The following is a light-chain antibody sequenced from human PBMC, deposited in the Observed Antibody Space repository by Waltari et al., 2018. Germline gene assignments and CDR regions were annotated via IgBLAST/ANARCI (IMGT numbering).Light chain of an antibody. CDR1: QDIRNW. CDR2: ATS. V-gene: IGKV1-12*01. J-gene: IGKJ3*01. Sequence: DIQLTPSPSSGSASVGHRVTMTCRASQDIRNWLDWYQQKPGKAPNLLIYATSSLQTGVPSRFSGSGSGTEFTLTISSLQPEDFATYYCQQANSVPITFGPGTKVDFK. CDR3: QQANSVPIT.